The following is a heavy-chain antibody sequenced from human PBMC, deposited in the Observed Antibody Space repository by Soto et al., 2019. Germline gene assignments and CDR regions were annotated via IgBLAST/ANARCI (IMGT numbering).Heavy chain of an antibody. D-gene: IGHD3-9*01. CDR1: GFTFSSYS. CDR3: ASSTYYDILTGYYGPYYGMDV. Sequence: PGGSLRLSCAASGFTFSSYSMNWVRQAPGKGLEWVSSISSSSSYIYYADSVKGRFTISRDNAKNSLYLQMNSLRAEDTAVYYCASSTYYDILTGYYGPYYGMDVLGQGTTVTVSS. J-gene: IGHJ6*02. V-gene: IGHV3-21*01. CDR2: ISSSSSYI.